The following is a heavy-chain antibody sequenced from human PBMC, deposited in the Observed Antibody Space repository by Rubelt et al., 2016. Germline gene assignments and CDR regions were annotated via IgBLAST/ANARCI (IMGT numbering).Heavy chain of an antibody. CDR3: ARGLQRVDY. V-gene: IGHV3-11*04. CDR2: ISSSGSTI. D-gene: IGHD5-18*01. Sequence: GLEWVSYISSSGSTIYYADSVKGRFTISRDNAKNSLYLQMNSLRDEDTAVYYCARGLQRVDYWGQGTLVTVSS. J-gene: IGHJ4*02.